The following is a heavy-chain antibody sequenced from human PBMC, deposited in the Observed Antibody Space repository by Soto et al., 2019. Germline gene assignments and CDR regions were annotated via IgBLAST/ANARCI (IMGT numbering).Heavy chain of an antibody. Sequence: QVQLVQSGAEVKKPGASVKVSCKASGYTFTSYAMHWVRQAPGQRLEWMGWINAGNGNTKYSQKFQGRVTITRETSASTAYMELSSLRAEDTAVYYCARTSGYYFYDYWGQGTLVTVSS. D-gene: IGHD3-3*01. J-gene: IGHJ4*02. CDR2: INAGNGNT. CDR1: GYTFTSYA. CDR3: ARTSGYYFYDY. V-gene: IGHV1-3*01.